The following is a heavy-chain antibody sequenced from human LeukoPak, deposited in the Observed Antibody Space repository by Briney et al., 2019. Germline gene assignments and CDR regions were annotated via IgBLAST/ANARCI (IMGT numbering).Heavy chain of an antibody. J-gene: IGHJ4*02. CDR3: ARATYYYDSSGYYY. V-gene: IGHV1-18*01. CDR2: ISAYNGNT. CDR1: GYTFTSYG. Sequence: ASVKVSCKASGYTFTSYGISWVRQAPGQGLEWMGWISAYNGNTNYAQKLQGRVTMTTDTSTSTAYMELRSLRSDDTAVCYCARATYYYDSSGYYYWSQGTLVTVSS. D-gene: IGHD3-22*01.